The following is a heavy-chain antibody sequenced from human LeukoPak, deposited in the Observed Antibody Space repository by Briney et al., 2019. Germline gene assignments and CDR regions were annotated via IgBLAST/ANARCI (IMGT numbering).Heavy chain of an antibody. D-gene: IGHD2-15*01. J-gene: IGHJ4*02. CDR3: ARAGSFWYSVY. V-gene: IGHV3-7*01. Sequence: GGSLRLSCAASGFTFSGFGMSWVRQTPGKGLEWVANIKQDGDEKYYVDSVKGRFTISRDNAKNSLSLQMNGLRVEDTAVYYCARAGSFWYSVYWGQGTLVTVSS. CDR1: GFTFSGFG. CDR2: IKQDGDEK.